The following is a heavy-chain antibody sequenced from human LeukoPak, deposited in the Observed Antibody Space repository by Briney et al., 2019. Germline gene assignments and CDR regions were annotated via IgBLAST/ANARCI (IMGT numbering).Heavy chain of an antibody. CDR2: IFRSGST. D-gene: IGHD4-17*01. CDR3: ARDSTVRSWYFDV. CDR1: GDSITGSHW. Sequence: SETLSLTCADSGDSITGSHWWTWIRQPPGKGLEWIGEIFRSGSTDYNPSLKGRVTISLDKSENQFSLKLNFVTAADTAVYYCARDSTVRSWYFDVWGRGMLVTVSP. J-gene: IGHJ2*01. V-gene: IGHV4-4*02.